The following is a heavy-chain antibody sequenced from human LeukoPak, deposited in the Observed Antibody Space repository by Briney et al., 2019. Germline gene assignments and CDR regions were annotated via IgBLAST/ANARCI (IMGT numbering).Heavy chain of an antibody. CDR2: IYYSGCA. CDR1: GGSIGSCY. Sequence: SETLSLTCTVSGGSIGSCYWNWIRQPPGKGLEWIGYIYYSGCANYNPSLKSRVTISIDTSKNQFSLKLSSVTAADTAVYYCARERRYSSRPDAFDIWGQGTMVTVSS. J-gene: IGHJ3*02. D-gene: IGHD6-13*01. CDR3: ARERRYSSRPDAFDI. V-gene: IGHV4-59*01.